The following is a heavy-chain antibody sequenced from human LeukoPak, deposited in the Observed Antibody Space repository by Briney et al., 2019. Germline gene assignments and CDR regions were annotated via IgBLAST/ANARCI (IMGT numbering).Heavy chain of an antibody. CDR1: GFTFSSYA. J-gene: IGHJ4*02. Sequence: GGSLRLSCAASGFTFSSYAMSWVRQAPGKGLEWVSSISGSARSTYYVDSVKGRFTISRDNSKNTLYLQMNSLRAEDTAVYYCARFRAQLYHYYDSSGSFDYWGQGTLVTVSS. V-gene: IGHV3-23*01. CDR2: ISGSARST. CDR3: ARFRAQLYHYYDSSGSFDY. D-gene: IGHD3-22*01.